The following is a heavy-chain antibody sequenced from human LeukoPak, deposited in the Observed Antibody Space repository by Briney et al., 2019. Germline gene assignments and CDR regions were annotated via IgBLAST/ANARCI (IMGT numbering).Heavy chain of an antibody. J-gene: IGHJ6*02. CDR3: VGRDGYKPWDYNGMDV. Sequence: GGSLRLSCAASGFNLRNYWMNWVRQAPGKGLVWVSRINSDGSFTNYADSVKGRFSISRDNTKNTLYLQMNSLRAEDTAVYYCVGRDGYKPWDYNGMDVWGQGTTVTVSS. V-gene: IGHV3-74*01. CDR2: INSDGSFT. D-gene: IGHD5-24*01. CDR1: GFNLRNYW.